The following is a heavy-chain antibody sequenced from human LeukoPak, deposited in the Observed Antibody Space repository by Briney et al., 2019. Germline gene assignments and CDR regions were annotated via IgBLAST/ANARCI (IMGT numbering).Heavy chain of an antibody. CDR1: GFTFNSYE. V-gene: IGHV3-21*01. D-gene: IGHD5-18*01. Sequence: GGSLRLSFAASGFTFNSYEMKWVRQAPGKGLEWVSSISSSSSYIYYADSVKGRFTISRDNAKNSLYLQMNSLRAEDTAVYYCARVGYSYGYVLYYMDVWGKGTTVTISS. CDR3: ARVGYSYGYVLYYMDV. CDR2: ISSSSSYI. J-gene: IGHJ6*03.